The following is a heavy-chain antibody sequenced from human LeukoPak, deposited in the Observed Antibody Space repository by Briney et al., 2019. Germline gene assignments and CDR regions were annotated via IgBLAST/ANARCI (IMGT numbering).Heavy chain of an antibody. CDR2: ISSSSSYI. Sequence: PGGSLRLSCAASRFTFSDYTMNWVRRAPGKGLEWVSSISSSSSYIYYADSVKGRFTISRDDAKNSLYLQMNSLRADDTAVYYCARDVTGQWLVLWGQGTLVTVSS. V-gene: IGHV3-21*01. CDR1: RFTFSDYT. J-gene: IGHJ4*02. D-gene: IGHD6-19*01. CDR3: ARDVTGQWLVL.